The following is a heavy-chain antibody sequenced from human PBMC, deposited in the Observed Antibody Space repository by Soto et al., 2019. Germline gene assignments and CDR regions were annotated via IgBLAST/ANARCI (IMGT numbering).Heavy chain of an antibody. CDR1: GDSITNHKW. Sequence: QVQLQESGPGLVRPSGTLSLTCAVSGDSITNHKWWTWVRQPPGKGLEWIGEIYHDGSTHYNPSLKNRLTISIDKSKNQFSLRLTSVTAADTAVYYCVRAPPGSGLDFDSWGQGTLVSVSS. CDR2: IYHDGST. J-gene: IGHJ4*02. D-gene: IGHD6-19*01. CDR3: VRAPPGSGLDFDS. V-gene: IGHV4-4*02.